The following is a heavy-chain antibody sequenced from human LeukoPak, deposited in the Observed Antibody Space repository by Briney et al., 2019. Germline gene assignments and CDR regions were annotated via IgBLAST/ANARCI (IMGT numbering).Heavy chain of an antibody. CDR2: INQDASEK. V-gene: IGHV3-7*01. J-gene: IGHJ4*02. Sequence: QPGGSLRLSCAASGFTFSSYAMHWVRQAPGKGLEWVASINQDASEKYYVDSVKGRFTISRDNAKNSLYLHMNSLRVEDTAVYYCARASSGRYFAFIDYWGQGILVTVSS. CDR3: ARASSGRYFAFIDY. CDR1: GFTFSSYA. D-gene: IGHD1-26*01.